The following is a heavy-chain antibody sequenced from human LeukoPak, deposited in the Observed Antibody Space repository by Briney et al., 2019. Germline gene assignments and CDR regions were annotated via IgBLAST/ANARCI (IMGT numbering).Heavy chain of an antibody. CDR3: ARAGYYYDSSGYYPSEYFQH. CDR2: INPNSGGT. CDR1: GYTFTGYY. V-gene: IGHV1-2*02. J-gene: IGHJ1*01. D-gene: IGHD3-22*01. Sequence: ASVKVSCKASGYTFTGYYMHWVRQALGQGLEWMGWINPNSGGTNYAQKFQGRVTMTRDTSISTAYMELSRLRSDDTAVYYCARAGYYYDSSGYYPSEYFQHWGQGTLVTVSS.